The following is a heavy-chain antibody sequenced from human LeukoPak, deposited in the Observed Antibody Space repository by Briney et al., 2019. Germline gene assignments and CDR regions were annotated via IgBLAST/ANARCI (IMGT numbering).Heavy chain of an antibody. CDR1: GFTFSSYA. J-gene: IGHJ4*02. D-gene: IGHD6-19*01. CDR2: ISYDGSNK. Sequence: PGGSLRLSCAASGFTFSSYAMHWVRQAPGKGLEWVAVISYDGSNKYYADSVKGRFTISRDNSKNTLYLQMNSLRAEDTAVYYCAKGGSTGWSHLDYWGQGTLVTVSS. CDR3: AKGGSTGWSHLDY. V-gene: IGHV3-30-3*01.